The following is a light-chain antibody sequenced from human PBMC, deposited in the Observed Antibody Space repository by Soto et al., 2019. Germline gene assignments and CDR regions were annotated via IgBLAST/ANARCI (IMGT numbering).Light chain of an antibody. CDR1: QGISNY. J-gene: IGKJ1*01. Sequence: DIQMTQSPSSLSASVGDRVTITCRASQGISNYLAWYQQKPGKVPKLLIYAASTLQSGVPARFSGSGSGTDFTLTISSLQPEDVATYYCQKYKSAPPCTFGQGTKVQIK. CDR2: AAS. V-gene: IGKV1-27*01. CDR3: QKYKSAPPCT.